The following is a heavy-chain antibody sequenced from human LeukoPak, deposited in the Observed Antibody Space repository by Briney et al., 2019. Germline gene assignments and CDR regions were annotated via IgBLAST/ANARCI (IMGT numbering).Heavy chain of an antibody. Sequence: GGSLRLSCAVSGLTFNNYAMSWVRQAPGKGLEWVSAISKSGDHTYYAASAKGRFTIYRDNSKNTQYLQMNSLRAEDTAVYYCATSWGPDTSAFRWGRDGMDVWGQGTTVTVSS. V-gene: IGHV3-23*01. J-gene: IGHJ6*02. CDR2: ISKSGDHT. D-gene: IGHD3-16*01. CDR1: GLTFNNYA. CDR3: ATSWGPDTSAFRWGRDGMDV.